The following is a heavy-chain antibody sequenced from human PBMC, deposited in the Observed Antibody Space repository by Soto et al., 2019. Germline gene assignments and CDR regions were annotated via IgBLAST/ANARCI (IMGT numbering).Heavy chain of an antibody. V-gene: IGHV3-49*04. Sequence: PGGSLRLSCTASGFTFGDYAMSWVRQAPGKGLEWVGFIRSKAYGGTTEYAASVKGRFTISRDDSKSIAYLQMSSLKTEDTAVYYCTRDMSTLVPDPWWFDPWGQGTLVTVSS. CDR2: IRSKAYGGTT. J-gene: IGHJ5*02. CDR1: GFTFGDYA. CDR3: TRDMSTLVPDPWWFDP. D-gene: IGHD2-2*01.